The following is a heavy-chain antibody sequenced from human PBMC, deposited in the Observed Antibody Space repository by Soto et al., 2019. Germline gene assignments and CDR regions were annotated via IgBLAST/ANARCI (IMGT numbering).Heavy chain of an antibody. CDR2: INSSGGHT. V-gene: IGHV1-46*01. CDR3: ARDLLAAGSDALDI. CDR1: GYTFTRHC. J-gene: IGHJ3*02. Sequence: QMQLVQSGAEVKKPGASVKVSCKASGYTFTRHCIHWVRQAPGKGLEWMGIINSSGGHTYYAQKFQGRVALISDTSTSTVYMELSSLRSEDTAVYCCARDLLAAGSDALDIWGQGTMVTVSS. D-gene: IGHD6-13*01.